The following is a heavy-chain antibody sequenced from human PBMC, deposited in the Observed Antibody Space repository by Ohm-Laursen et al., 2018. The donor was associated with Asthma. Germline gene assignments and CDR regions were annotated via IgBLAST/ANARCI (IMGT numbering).Heavy chain of an antibody. J-gene: IGHJ4*02. CDR2: IWYDGSNK. D-gene: IGHD4-17*01. V-gene: IGHV3-33*01. CDR1: GFTFSSYG. Sequence: SLRLSCAASGFTFSSYGMHWVRQAPGKGLEWVAVIWYDGSNKYYADSVKGRFTISRDNSKNTLYLQMNSLRAEDTAVYYCARDRDGDYVLDYWGQGTLVTVSS. CDR3: ARDRDGDYVLDY.